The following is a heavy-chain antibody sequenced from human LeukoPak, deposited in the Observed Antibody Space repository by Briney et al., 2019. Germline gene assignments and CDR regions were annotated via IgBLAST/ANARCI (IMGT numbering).Heavy chain of an antibody. CDR3: ARVSSSWYQDWYFDL. CDR2: IYTRGST. V-gene: IGHV4-4*07. CDR1: GGSISSYD. D-gene: IGHD6-13*01. Sequence: SETLSLTCTVSGGSISSYDWSWIRQPAGKRLEWIGRIYTRGSTNYNPSLKSRVIMSVDTSKNQFSLKLSSVTAADTAVYYCARVSSSWYQDWYFDLWGRGTLVTVSS. J-gene: IGHJ2*01.